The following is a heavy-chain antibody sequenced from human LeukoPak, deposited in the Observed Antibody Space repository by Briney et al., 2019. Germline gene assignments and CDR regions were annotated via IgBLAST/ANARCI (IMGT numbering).Heavy chain of an antibody. CDR1: GFTFSNAW. Sequence: GGSLRLSCAASGFTFSNAWMSWVRQAPGKGLEWVGRIKSKTDGGTTDYAAPVKGRFTISRDDSKNTLYLQMNSLRAEDTAVYYCAKVVGATRGPADYWGQGTLVTVSS. CDR2: IKSKTDGGTT. V-gene: IGHV3-15*01. J-gene: IGHJ4*02. D-gene: IGHD1-26*01. CDR3: AKVVGATRGPADY.